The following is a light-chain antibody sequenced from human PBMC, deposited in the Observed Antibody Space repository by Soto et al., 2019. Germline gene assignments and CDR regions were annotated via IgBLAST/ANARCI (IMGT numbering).Light chain of an antibody. V-gene: IGKV1-17*03. CDR1: QGIENH. CDR3: LQHNSYPRT. Sequence: DIQMTQSPSAMSASVGDRVTITCRASQGIENHLAWFQQQPGKVRKRLIYSASTLQSVVPSRFSGSGSGTEFTLTISSLQPEDFATYYCLQHNSYPRTFGQGTKVEI. J-gene: IGKJ1*01. CDR2: SAS.